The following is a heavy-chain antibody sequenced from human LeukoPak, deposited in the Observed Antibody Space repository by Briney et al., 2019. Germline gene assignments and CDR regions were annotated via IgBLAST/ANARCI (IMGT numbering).Heavy chain of an antibody. J-gene: IGHJ5*02. CDR3: ARDFAP. V-gene: IGHV3-23*01. CDR2: LRGNGDT. Sequence: GGSLRLSCAASGFTFSSYAMSWVREAPARGLEWVSSLRGNGDTFYADSVKGRFTLSRDESRNTVYLQLNNLRVEDTTVYYCARDFAPWGQGTLVTVSS. CDR1: GFTFSSYA. D-gene: IGHD3-3*01.